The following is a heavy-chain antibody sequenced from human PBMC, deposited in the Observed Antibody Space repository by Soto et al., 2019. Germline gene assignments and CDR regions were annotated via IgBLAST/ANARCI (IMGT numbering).Heavy chain of an antibody. V-gene: IGHV4-4*07. CDR1: GPSISGYY. J-gene: IGHJ5*02. CDR2: IYATGTT. Sequence: AESLSLTCTCSGPSISGYYWSWIRKSAGKGLEWIGRIYATGTTDYNPSLKSRVMMSVDTSKKQFSLKLRSVTAADTAVYYCVRDGTKTLRDWFDPWGQG. CDR3: VRDGTKTLRDWFDP. D-gene: IGHD1-1*01.